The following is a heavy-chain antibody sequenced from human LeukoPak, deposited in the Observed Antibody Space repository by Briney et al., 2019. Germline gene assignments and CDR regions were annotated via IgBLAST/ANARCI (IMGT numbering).Heavy chain of an antibody. CDR2: IYHSGST. Sequence: PSETLSLTCTVSGYSISSGYYWGWIRQPPGKGLEWIGSIYHSGSTYYNPPLKSRVTISVDTSKNQFSLKLSSVTAADTAVYYCARVRYDILTGYYIPTYWFDPWGQGTLVTVSS. D-gene: IGHD3-9*01. J-gene: IGHJ5*02. CDR1: GYSISSGYY. CDR3: ARVRYDILTGYYIPTYWFDP. V-gene: IGHV4-38-2*02.